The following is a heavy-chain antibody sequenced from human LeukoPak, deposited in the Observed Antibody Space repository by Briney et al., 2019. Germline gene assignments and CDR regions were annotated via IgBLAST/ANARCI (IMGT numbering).Heavy chain of an antibody. CDR2: INPSGGST. J-gene: IGHJ6*03. V-gene: IGHV1-46*01. D-gene: IGHD3-10*01. CDR3: AGGSGSYSYYYYMDV. Sequence: ASVKVSCKASGYTFTSYYMHWVRQAPGQGLEWMGIINPSGGSTSYAQKFQGRVTMTRDASTSTVYMELSSLRSEDTAVYYCAGGSGSYSYYYYMDVWGKGTTVTVSS. CDR1: GYTFTSYY.